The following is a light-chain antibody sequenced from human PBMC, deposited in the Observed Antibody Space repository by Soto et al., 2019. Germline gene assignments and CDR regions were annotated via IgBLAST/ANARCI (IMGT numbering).Light chain of an antibody. CDR1: QSISSY. V-gene: IGKV1-39*01. CDR2: AAS. Sequence: DILMTQSPSSLSASVGDRVTITCRASQSISSYLNWYQQKPGKAPKLLIYAASSLQSGVPSRFSGSGSGTDFTLTISSLQPEDFATYYGQHSYSTPQWTFGQGTKVEIK. CDR3: QHSYSTPQWT. J-gene: IGKJ1*01.